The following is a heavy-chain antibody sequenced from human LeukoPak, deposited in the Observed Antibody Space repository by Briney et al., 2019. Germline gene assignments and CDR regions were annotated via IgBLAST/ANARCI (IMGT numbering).Heavy chain of an antibody. CDR1: GYTFTGYY. CDR2: INPNSGGT. J-gene: IGHJ4*02. D-gene: IGHD6-13*01. CDR3: ARDPRIAAAGTGV. Sequence: ASVKVSCKASGYTFTGYYMHWVRQAPGQGLEWMGWINPNSGGTNYAQKFQGRVTMTRDTSISTAYMELSRLRSDDTAVYYCARDPRIAAAGTGVWGQGTLVTVPS. V-gene: IGHV1-2*02.